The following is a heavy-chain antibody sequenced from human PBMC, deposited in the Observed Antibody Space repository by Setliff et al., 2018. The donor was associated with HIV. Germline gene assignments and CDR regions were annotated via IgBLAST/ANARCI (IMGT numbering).Heavy chain of an antibody. Sequence: PGGSLRLSCAASGFTFSSYGMHWVRQAPGKGLVWVSRVNSDGSSTNYADSVKGRFTISRDNSKNTVYLQMNSLRAEDTAIYYCAKMVGGSRSSGSCYFDYWGQGTLVTVSS. J-gene: IGHJ4*02. CDR1: GFTFSSYG. CDR3: AKMVGGSRSSGSCYFDY. V-gene: IGHV3-74*01. D-gene: IGHD2-15*01. CDR2: VNSDGSST.